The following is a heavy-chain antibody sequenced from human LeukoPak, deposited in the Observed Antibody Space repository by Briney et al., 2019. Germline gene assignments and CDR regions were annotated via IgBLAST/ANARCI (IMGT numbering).Heavy chain of an antibody. V-gene: IGHV1-2*06. CDR2: IHPSSGAT. CDR3: ARDLPFED. Sequence: ASVKVSCKASGYTFTSYAMHWVRQAPGQGLEWMGRIHPSSGATNYAQRFQGRVTLTRDTSINTAYMELSRLTSDDTAVYYCARDLPFEDWGQGTLVTVSS. CDR1: GYTFTSYA. D-gene: IGHD2/OR15-2a*01. J-gene: IGHJ4*02.